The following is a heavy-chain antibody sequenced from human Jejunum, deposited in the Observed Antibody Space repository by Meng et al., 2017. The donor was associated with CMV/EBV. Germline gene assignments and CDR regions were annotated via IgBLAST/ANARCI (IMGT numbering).Heavy chain of an antibody. CDR2: IIPVLGIT. D-gene: IGHD2-21*02. V-gene: IGHV1-69*04. Sequence: SGVPFSSFAIRWVRQAPGRGREWMGRIIPVLGITNYAQNYQGRVTIAADKSTSTAYMELSSLRSEDTAIYYCATVTSFYDYGMDVWGPGTTVTVS. CDR1: GVPFSSFA. CDR3: ATVTSFYDYGMDV. J-gene: IGHJ6*02.